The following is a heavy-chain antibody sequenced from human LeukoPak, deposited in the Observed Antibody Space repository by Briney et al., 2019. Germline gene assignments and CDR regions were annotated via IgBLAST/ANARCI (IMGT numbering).Heavy chain of an antibody. CDR3: AKDVSYGSGSYPEGFDP. D-gene: IGHD3-10*01. Sequence: GGSLRLSCAASGFTFSSYAMSWFRQAPGKGLEWVSAISGSGGSTYYADSVKGRFTISRDNSKNTLYLQMNSLRAEDTAVYSCAKDVSYGSGSYPEGFDPWGQGTLVTVSS. V-gene: IGHV3-23*01. CDR2: ISGSGGST. J-gene: IGHJ5*02. CDR1: GFTFSSYA.